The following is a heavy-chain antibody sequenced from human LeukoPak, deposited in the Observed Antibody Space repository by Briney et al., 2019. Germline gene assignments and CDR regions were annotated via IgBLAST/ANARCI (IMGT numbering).Heavy chain of an antibody. CDR3: AKGRAYSSGWRYFDY. CDR2: ISGSGGST. D-gene: IGHD6-19*01. CDR1: GFTFSSYA. V-gene: IGHV3-23*01. J-gene: IGHJ4*02. Sequence: GGSLRPSCAASGFTFSSYAMSWVRQAPGKGLEWVSAISGSGGSTYYADSVKGRFTISRDNSKNTLYLQMNSLRAEDTAVYYCAKGRAYSSGWRYFDYWGQGTLVTVSS.